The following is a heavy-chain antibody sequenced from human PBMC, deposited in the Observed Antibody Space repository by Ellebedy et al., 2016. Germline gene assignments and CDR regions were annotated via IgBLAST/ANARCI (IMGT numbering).Heavy chain of an antibody. CDR1: GGTFSSYA. D-gene: IGHD2-2*01. CDR3: ARATLTQLLFYYYYYMDV. CDR2: MNPNSGNT. Sequence: ASVKVSXXASGGTFSSYAINWVRQATGQGLEWMGWMNPNSGNTGYAQKFQGRVTMTRNTSISTAYMELSSLRSEDTAVYYCARATLTQLLFYYYYYMDVWGKGTTVTVSS. V-gene: IGHV1-8*02. J-gene: IGHJ6*03.